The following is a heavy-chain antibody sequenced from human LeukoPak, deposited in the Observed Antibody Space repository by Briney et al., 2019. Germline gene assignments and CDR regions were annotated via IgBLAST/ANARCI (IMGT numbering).Heavy chain of an antibody. Sequence: GGSLRLSCAASGFTVSSNYMSWVRQAPGKGLEWVSVIYSGGSTYYADSVRGRFTISRDNSKNTLYLQMNSLRAEDTAVYYCARGLSGYASSLGYWGQGTLVTVSA. CDR2: IYSGGST. V-gene: IGHV3-66*01. J-gene: IGHJ4*02. CDR3: ARGLSGYASSLGY. D-gene: IGHD6-6*01. CDR1: GFTVSSNY.